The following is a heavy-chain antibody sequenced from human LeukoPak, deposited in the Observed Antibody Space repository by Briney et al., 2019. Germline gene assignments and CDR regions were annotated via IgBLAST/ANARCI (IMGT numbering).Heavy chain of an antibody. J-gene: IGHJ3*02. V-gene: IGHV4-39*01. Sequence: PSETLSLTCTVSGGSIRSSYYYWGWIRQPPGKGLEWIGSIYDSGSTYYNPSLKSRVTIAVDTSKNQFSLKLNSVTAADTAVYYCARRKATEEGGAFDIWGVGTMVTVSS. D-gene: IGHD1-26*01. CDR3: ARRKATEEGGAFDI. CDR2: IYDSGST. CDR1: GGSIRSSYYY.